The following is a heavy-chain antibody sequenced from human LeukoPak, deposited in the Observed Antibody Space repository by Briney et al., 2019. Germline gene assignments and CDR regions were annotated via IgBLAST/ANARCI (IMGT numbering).Heavy chain of an antibody. Sequence: ASVKVSCKSSGYTFIDSYIHWVRQAPGQGLEWMGWIKPNGGGTQYAQKFQDRVTMTRDTSVSSTYMELSGLRSDDTAVYYCAREKPAVPGTYFDYWGQGSLVSVSS. V-gene: IGHV1-2*02. J-gene: IGHJ4*02. D-gene: IGHD6-19*01. CDR1: GYTFIDSY. CDR3: AREKPAVPGTYFDY. CDR2: IKPNGGGT.